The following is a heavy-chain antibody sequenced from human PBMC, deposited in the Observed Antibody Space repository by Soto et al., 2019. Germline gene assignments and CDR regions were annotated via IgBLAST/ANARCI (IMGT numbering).Heavy chain of an antibody. V-gene: IGHV3-23*01. CDR3: AKVGLWWGERGLDY. D-gene: IGHD2-21*01. CDR2: ISNSGDST. CDR1: GFTFSSYT. Sequence: GGSLRLSCAASGFTFSSYTMSWVRQAPGKGLEWVSVISNSGDSTHYADSVKGRFTISRDNSKNTLYLQMNSLRVEDTAIYYCAKVGLWWGERGLDYWGQGTLVTVSS. J-gene: IGHJ4*02.